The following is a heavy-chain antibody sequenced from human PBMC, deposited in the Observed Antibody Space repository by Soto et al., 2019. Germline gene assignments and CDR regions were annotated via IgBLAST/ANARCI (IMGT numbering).Heavy chain of an antibody. J-gene: IGHJ6*03. CDR2: IYYSGST. CDR1: GYTFTSYG. Sequence: SCKASGYTFTSYGISWVRQPPGKGLEWIGYIYYSGSTNYNPSLKSRVTISVDTSKNQFSLKLSSVTAADTAVYYCARRSYYYYMDVWGKGTTVTVSS. V-gene: IGHV4-59*08. CDR3: ARRSYYYYMDV.